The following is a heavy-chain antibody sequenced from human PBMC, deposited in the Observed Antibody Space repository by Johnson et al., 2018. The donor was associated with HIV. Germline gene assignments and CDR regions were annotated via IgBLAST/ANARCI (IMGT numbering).Heavy chain of an antibody. CDR1: GFTFSTYG. CDR3: AKWGSMRATSAFDI. CDR2: IWYDGSNK. D-gene: IGHD1-26*01. Sequence: QVQLVESGGGVVQPWRSLRLSCVASGFTFSTYGMHWVRQAPGKGLEWVAVIWYDGSNKYYADSVKGRLTISRDNSKNTLYLQMNSLRAEDTAVYYCAKWGSMRATSAFDIWGQGTMVTVSS. V-gene: IGHV3-33*06. J-gene: IGHJ3*02.